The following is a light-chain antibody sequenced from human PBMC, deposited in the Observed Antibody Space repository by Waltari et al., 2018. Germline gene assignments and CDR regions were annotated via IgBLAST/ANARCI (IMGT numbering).Light chain of an antibody. V-gene: IGKV1-6*01. CDR2: AAS. CDR3: QHYYDNPFT. J-gene: IGKJ3*01. Sequence: IQMTQSPSALSASVGDRVTISCRASQNIYSNLAWYQQKPGKAPELLIYAASSLQSGILSRFSGSGSGRDFTLTISSLQPEDSAAYYCQHYYDNPFTFGPGTKLDIE. CDR1: QNIYSN.